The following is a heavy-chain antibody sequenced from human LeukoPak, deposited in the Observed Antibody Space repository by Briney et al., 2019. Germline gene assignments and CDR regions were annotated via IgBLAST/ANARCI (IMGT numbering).Heavy chain of an antibody. CDR1: GFTFSSYA. J-gene: IGHJ1*01. D-gene: IGHD3-22*01. CDR2: ISYDGSNK. Sequence: GGPLRLSCAASGFTFSSYAMHGFGKAPAKGREGGAVISYDGSNKYYADSVKGRFTISRDNSKNTLYLQMNSLRAEDTAVYYCAREPLGHTYYYDSSGYYYFQHWGQGTLVTVSS. V-gene: IGHV3-30*04. CDR3: AREPLGHTYYYDSSGYYYFQH.